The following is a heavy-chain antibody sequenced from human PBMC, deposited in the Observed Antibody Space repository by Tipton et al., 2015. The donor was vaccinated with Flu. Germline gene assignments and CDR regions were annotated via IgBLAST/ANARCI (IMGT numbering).Heavy chain of an antibody. D-gene: IGHD2-15*01. V-gene: IGHV5-51*03. CDR3: VRRPFLYCSGGSCYFDY. CDR1: GSNFTTSW. J-gene: IGHJ4*02. Sequence: QLVQSGADLKKPGESLKISCNSKDFGSNFTTSWIGWVRLLPGKGLEYMGSIYPGDSDTRYSPSFQGQVTISADKSISTAYLQWSSLKASDTAMYYCVRRPFLYCSGGSCYFDYWGQGTLVTVSS. CDR2: IYPGDSDT.